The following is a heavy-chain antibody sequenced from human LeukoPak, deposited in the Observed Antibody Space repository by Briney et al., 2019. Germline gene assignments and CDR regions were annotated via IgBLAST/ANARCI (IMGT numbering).Heavy chain of an antibody. CDR1: GFTFSSYE. Sequence: GGSLRLSCAASGFTFSSYEMNWVRQAPGKGLEWVSYISSSGSTIYYADSVKGRFTISRDNAKNSLYLQMNSLRAEDTAVYYCAREAGSGYYPYFDFWGQGTLVTVSS. CDR2: ISSSGSTI. J-gene: IGHJ4*02. CDR3: AREAGSGYYPYFDF. D-gene: IGHD3-22*01. V-gene: IGHV3-48*03.